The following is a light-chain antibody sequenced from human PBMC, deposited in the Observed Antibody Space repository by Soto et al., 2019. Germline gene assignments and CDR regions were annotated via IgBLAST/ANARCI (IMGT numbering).Light chain of an antibody. CDR1: TSDVGGYNY. Sequence: QSALTQHPSASGSPGQSVTISCTGTTSDVGGYNYVSWYQLHPGKVPKLIISEVNKRPSGVPDRFSGSKSGSTASLTVSGLQAEDEADYFCSSYAGSKNFILFGGGTQLTVL. CDR2: EVN. V-gene: IGLV2-8*01. J-gene: IGLJ2*01. CDR3: SSYAGSKNFIL.